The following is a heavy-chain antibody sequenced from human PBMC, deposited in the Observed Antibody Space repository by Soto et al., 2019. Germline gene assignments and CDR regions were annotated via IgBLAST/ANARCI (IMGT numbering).Heavy chain of an antibody. Sequence: GGSLRLSGAASGFTFRSYCIHWVRQAPCKGLEWVALMSFDGSNKYYADSVRGRFTISSDNSKSTLYLQMDILRPEDTAVYYCSTEFAWELQLNHPYYNSGMDDFGQRTTV. V-gene: IGHV3-30*03. CDR1: GFTFRSYC. CDR3: STEFAWELQLNHPYYNSGMDD. CDR2: MSFDGSNK. D-gene: IGHD1-1*01. J-gene: IGHJ6*02.